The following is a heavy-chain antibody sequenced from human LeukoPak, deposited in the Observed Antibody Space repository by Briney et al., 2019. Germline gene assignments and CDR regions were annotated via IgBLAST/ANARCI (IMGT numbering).Heavy chain of an antibody. CDR2: INPSGGST. Sequence: ASVKVSCKTSGYTFTSYYLHWVRQAPGQGLEWMGIINPSGGSTTYARKFQGRVTMTRDMSANTVYMEMSSLRSEDTAVYYCARWAIPSVKDDAFDLWGQGTLVTVSS. V-gene: IGHV1-46*01. CDR3: ARWAIPSVKDDAFDL. J-gene: IGHJ3*01. D-gene: IGHD2-2*02. CDR1: GYTFTSYY.